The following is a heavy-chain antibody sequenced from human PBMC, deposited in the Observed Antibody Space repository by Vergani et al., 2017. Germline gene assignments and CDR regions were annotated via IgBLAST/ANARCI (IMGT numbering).Heavy chain of an antibody. J-gene: IGHJ4*02. CDR1: GFTFSSYS. D-gene: IGHD3-3*01. Sequence: EVQLVESGGGLVQPGGSLRLSCAASGFTFSSYSMNWVRQAPGKGLEWVSYISSSSSTIYYADSVKGRFTISRDNAKNSLYLQRNSLRAEDTAVYYCARDTADYDFWSGYPLKIDYWGQGTLVTVSS. V-gene: IGHV3-48*01. CDR2: ISSSSSTI. CDR3: ARDTADYDFWSGYPLKIDY.